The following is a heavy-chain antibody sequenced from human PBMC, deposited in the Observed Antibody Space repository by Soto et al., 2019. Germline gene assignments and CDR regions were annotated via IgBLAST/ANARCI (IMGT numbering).Heavy chain of an antibody. J-gene: IGHJ5*02. D-gene: IGHD1-1*01. Sequence: QVQLVQSGAEVKKPGSSVKVSCKASGGTFSSYAISWVRQAPGQGLEWMGGIIPIFGTANYAQEFQGRVTVTADESTSTAYMELSSLKSEDTAVYYCALSGERRHRWFDPWGQGTLVTVSS. CDR3: ALSGERRHRWFDP. CDR2: IIPIFGTA. CDR1: GGTFSSYA. V-gene: IGHV1-69*12.